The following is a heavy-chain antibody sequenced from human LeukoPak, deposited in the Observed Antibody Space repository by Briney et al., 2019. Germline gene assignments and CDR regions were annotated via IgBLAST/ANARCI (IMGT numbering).Heavy chain of an antibody. D-gene: IGHD1-26*01. Sequence: SETLSLTCTVSGGSISSYYWSWIRQPPGKGLEWIGYIYYSGSTNYNPSLKSRVTISVDTSKNQFSLKLSSVTAADTAVYYCARHVGATDLDYWGQGTLVTVSS. CDR1: GGSISSYY. CDR3: ARHVGATDLDY. V-gene: IGHV4-59*08. CDR2: IYYSGST. J-gene: IGHJ4*02.